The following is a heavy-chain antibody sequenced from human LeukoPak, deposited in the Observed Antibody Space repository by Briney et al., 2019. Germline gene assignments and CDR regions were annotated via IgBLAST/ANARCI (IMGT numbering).Heavy chain of an antibody. Sequence: GASVKVSCKASGYTFTSYAMHWVRQAPGQRLEWMGWINAGNGNTQYSQEFQGRVTITRDTSASTVYMELSSLRSEDMAVYYCARFGLRPRGLDIWGQGTMVTVSS. J-gene: IGHJ3*02. CDR3: ARFGLRPRGLDI. V-gene: IGHV1-3*03. CDR1: GYTFTSYA. CDR2: INAGNGNT. D-gene: IGHD3-16*01.